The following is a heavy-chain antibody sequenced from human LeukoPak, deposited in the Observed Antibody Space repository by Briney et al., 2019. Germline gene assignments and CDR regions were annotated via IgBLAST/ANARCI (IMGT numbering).Heavy chain of an antibody. Sequence: ASVKVSCKTSGYTFTSYGISWVRQAPGQGLEWMGIINPSGGSTTYAQKFQDRITMTRDMSTSTVYMELSSLRSEDTAVYYCASRVGVPAAIIDYWGQGTLVTVSS. CDR1: GYTFTSYG. CDR3: ASRVGVPAAIIDY. D-gene: IGHD2-2*01. CDR2: INPSGGST. J-gene: IGHJ4*02. V-gene: IGHV1-46*01.